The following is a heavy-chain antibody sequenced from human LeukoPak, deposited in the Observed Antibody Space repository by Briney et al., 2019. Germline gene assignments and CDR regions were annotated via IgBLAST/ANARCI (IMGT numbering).Heavy chain of an antibody. CDR1: GGSISSSSYY. V-gene: IGHV4-39*07. CDR2: IYYSGST. CDR3: ARVYNWNYFHYMDV. D-gene: IGHD1-7*01. Sequence: PSETLSLTCTVSGGSISSSSYYWGWIRQPPGKGLKWIGSIYYSGSTYYNPSLKSRVTISVDTSKKQFSLKLNSVTAADTAVYYCARVYNWNYFHYMDVWGKGTTVTVSS. J-gene: IGHJ6*03.